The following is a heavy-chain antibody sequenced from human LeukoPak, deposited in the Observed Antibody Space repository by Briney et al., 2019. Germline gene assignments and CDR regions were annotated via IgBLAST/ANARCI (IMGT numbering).Heavy chain of an antibody. CDR1: GGSISSHY. V-gene: IGHV4-59*11. CDR3: ARARALGYCSSTSRPLPYYFDY. D-gene: IGHD2-2*01. Sequence: SETLSLTCTVSGGSISSHYWSWIRQPPGKGLEWIGYIYYSGSTNYNPSLKSRVTISVDTSKNQFSLKLSSVTAADTAVYYCARARALGYCSSTSRPLPYYFDYWGQGTLVTVSS. CDR2: IYYSGST. J-gene: IGHJ4*02.